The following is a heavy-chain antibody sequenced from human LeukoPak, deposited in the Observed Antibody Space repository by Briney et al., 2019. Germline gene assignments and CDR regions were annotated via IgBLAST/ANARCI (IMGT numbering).Heavy chain of an antibody. CDR3: AELGITMIGGV. CDR2: IKQDGSEK. V-gene: IGHV3-7*01. CDR1: GFTFSSWW. J-gene: IGHJ6*04. Sequence: GGSLRLSCAVSGFTFSSWWMTWVRPAPGKGLEWVANIKQDGSEKNYVDSVKGRFTISRDNAKNSLYLQMNSLRAEDTAVYYCAELGITMIGGVWGKGTTVTISS. D-gene: IGHD3-10*02.